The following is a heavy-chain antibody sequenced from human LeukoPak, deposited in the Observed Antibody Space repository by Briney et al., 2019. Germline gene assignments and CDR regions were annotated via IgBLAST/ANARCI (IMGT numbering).Heavy chain of an antibody. D-gene: IGHD3-3*01. CDR3: ARGGYDFVYYYYGMDV. V-gene: IGHV1-2*06. Sequence: RASVKVSCTASGYTFTGYYMHWVRQAPGQGLEWMGRINPNSGGTNYAQKFQGRVTMTRDTSISTAYMELSRLRSDDTAVYYCARGGYDFVYYYYGMDVWGQGTTVTVSS. J-gene: IGHJ6*02. CDR1: GYTFTGYY. CDR2: INPNSGGT.